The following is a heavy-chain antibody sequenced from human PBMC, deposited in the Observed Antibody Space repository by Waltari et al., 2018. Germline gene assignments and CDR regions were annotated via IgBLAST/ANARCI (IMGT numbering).Heavy chain of an antibody. J-gene: IGHJ4*02. D-gene: IGHD6-19*01. V-gene: IGHV3-23*01. CDR1: GFTFSSYA. CDR2: ISGSGGST. Sequence: EVQLLESGGGLVQPGGSLRLSCAASGFTFSSYAMSWVRQAPGKGLEWVSAISGSGGSTYYADSVKGRFTIARDNSKNTLYLQMNSLRAEDTAVYYCAKDTRRTGYSSGSDYWGQGTLVTVSS. CDR3: AKDTRRTGYSSGSDY.